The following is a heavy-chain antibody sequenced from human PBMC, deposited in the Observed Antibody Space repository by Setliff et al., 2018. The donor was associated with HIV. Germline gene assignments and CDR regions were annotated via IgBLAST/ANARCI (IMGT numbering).Heavy chain of an antibody. D-gene: IGHD6-13*01. CDR1: NGSISSGTFY. J-gene: IGHJ5*02. Sequence: SETLSLTCTVSNGSISSGTFYWNWIRQPAGKGLEWIGRINTSGSTNYNPSLKSRVTISVDKYQNQFSLKLSSVTAADTAVYYCARDFKRYNSPCRFDPWGQGTLVTVSS. V-gene: IGHV4-61*02. CDR2: INTSGST. CDR3: ARDFKRYNSPCRFDP.